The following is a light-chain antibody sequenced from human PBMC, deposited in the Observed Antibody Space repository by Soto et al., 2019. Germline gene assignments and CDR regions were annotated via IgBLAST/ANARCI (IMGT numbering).Light chain of an antibody. Sequence: QSASVSGSPGQSITISCTGTSSDVGGYNYVSWYQQHPGKAPKLVIYDVSNRPSGFSNRFSGSKSGNTASLTISGLQAEDEADYYCSSYTSSGTLFGGGTKLTVL. CDR2: DVS. V-gene: IGLV2-14*01. CDR1: SSDVGGYNY. J-gene: IGLJ3*02. CDR3: SSYTSSGTL.